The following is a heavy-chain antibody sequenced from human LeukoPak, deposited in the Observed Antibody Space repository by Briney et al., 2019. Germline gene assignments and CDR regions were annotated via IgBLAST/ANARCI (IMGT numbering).Heavy chain of an antibody. J-gene: IGHJ4*02. D-gene: IGHD2-2*01. CDR2: INPNSGGT. CDR3: AGYQKYCSSTSCDDY. V-gene: IGHV1-2*06. Sequence: ASVKVSCKASGYTFTGYYMHWVRQAPGQGLEWMGRINPNSGGTNYAQKFQGRVTMTRDASISTAYMELSRLRSDDTAVYYCAGYQKYCSSTSCDDYWGQGTLVTVSS. CDR1: GYTFTGYY.